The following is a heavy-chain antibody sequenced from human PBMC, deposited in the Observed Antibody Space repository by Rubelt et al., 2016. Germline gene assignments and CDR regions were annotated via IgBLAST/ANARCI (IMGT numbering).Heavy chain of an antibody. V-gene: IGHV4-39*07. CDR3: ASDGQYYYDSSGYHVDY. Sequence: QLQLQESGPGLVKPSETLSLTCTVSGGSISSSSYYWGWIRQPPGKGLEWIGEINHSGSTNYNPSLKSRVSISVDTSKNQFALKRSSVTAADTAVYYCASDGQYYYDSSGYHVDYGGQGTLVTVSS. D-gene: IGHD3-22*01. J-gene: IGHJ4*02. CDR2: INHSGST. CDR1: GGSISSSSYY.